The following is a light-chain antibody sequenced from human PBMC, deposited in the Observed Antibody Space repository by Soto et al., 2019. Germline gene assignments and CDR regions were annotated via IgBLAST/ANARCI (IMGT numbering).Light chain of an antibody. CDR2: AAS. CDR3: QQYCSSSPYT. Sequence: EIVLTQSPGTLSLSPGERATLSCRASQTVGRNYVAWYQQKPGQAPRLLIFAASGRVTGIPDRFSGSGSGTDFTLTITRLEPEDFALYFCQQYCSSSPYTLCRGTTLEIK. CDR1: QTVGRNY. V-gene: IGKV3-20*01. J-gene: IGKJ2*01.